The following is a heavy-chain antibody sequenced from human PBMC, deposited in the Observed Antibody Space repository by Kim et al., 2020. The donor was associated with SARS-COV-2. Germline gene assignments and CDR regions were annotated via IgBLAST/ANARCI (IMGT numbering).Heavy chain of an antibody. D-gene: IGHD4-17*01. CDR3: AGRSDYGDYLEAFDI. Sequence: PSFQGQVTISADKSISTAYLQWSSLKASDTAMYYCAGRSDYGDYLEAFDIWGQGTMVTVSS. V-gene: IGHV5-51*01. J-gene: IGHJ3*02.